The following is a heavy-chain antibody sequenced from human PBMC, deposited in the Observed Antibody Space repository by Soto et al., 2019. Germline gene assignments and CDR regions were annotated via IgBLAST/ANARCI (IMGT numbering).Heavy chain of an antibody. Sequence: PGGSLRLSCAASGCPFSRYEIHWVRQVPGRGLEWVALISHDGSNKYYVDSVKGRFIISRDNSKNTVYLQMNSLRTEDTALYYCAKDADFDTRKLHHWGQGTPVTVSS. CDR2: ISHDGSNK. D-gene: IGHD3-22*01. CDR1: GCPFSRYE. CDR3: AKDADFDTRKLHH. J-gene: IGHJ5*02. V-gene: IGHV3-30*18.